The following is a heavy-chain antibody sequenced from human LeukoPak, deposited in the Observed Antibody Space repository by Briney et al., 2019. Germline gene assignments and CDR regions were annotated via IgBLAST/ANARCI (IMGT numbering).Heavy chain of an antibody. V-gene: IGHV1-69*04. CDR1: GGTFSSYA. CDR2: IIPILGIA. J-gene: IGHJ6*02. CDR3: AMMDTAMGEGDGMDV. D-gene: IGHD5-18*01. Sequence: GSSVKVSCKASGGTFSSYAISWVRQAPGQGLEWMGRIIPILGIANYAQKFQGRVTITADKSTSTAYMELSSLRSEDTAVYYCAMMDTAMGEGDGMDVWGQGTTVTVSS.